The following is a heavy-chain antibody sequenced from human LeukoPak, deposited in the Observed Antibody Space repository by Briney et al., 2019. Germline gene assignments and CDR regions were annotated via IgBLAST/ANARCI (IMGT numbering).Heavy chain of an antibody. V-gene: IGHV3-30-3*01. CDR1: GFTFSSYS. D-gene: IGHD6-13*01. J-gene: IGHJ4*02. CDR2: ISYDGTNK. CDR3: AKDFSSSWTTRLDY. Sequence: SGGSLRLSCVASGFTFSSYSMHWVRQAPGKGLEWVAVISYDGTNKFYADSVKGRFTISRDNSKNTLFVQMKSPRAEDTAEYYCAKDFSSSWTTRLDYWGQGTLVTVSS.